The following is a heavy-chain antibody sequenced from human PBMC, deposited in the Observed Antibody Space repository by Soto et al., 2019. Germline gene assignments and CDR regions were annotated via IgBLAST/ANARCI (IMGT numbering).Heavy chain of an antibody. Sequence: EVQLVESGGGLVRPGGSLRLSCAASGFTFDSYDMHWVRQAAGKPLEWVSSIGTVGDTYYQDSVKGRFTFSRDNGKSSLSLQMNSLSVEAAAIYFCARGAPTGSFLFDYWGQGILVAVSS. CDR2: IGTVGDT. CDR1: GFTFDSYD. V-gene: IGHV3-13*01. D-gene: IGHD1-26*01. J-gene: IGHJ4*02. CDR3: ARGAPTGSFLFDY.